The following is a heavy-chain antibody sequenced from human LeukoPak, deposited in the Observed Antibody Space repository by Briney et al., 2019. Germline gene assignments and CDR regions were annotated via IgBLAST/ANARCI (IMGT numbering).Heavy chain of an antibody. CDR1: GFTFSSYW. Sequence: PGGSLRLSCAASGFTFSSYWMSWVRQAPGKGLEWVANIKQDGSEKYYVDSVKGRFTISRDNAKNSLYLQMNSLRAEDTAVYYCARDLVSGESTSPGYFDYWGQGTLVTVSS. CDR3: ARDLVSGESTSPGYFDY. CDR2: IKQDGSEK. D-gene: IGHD3-10*01. V-gene: IGHV3-7*03. J-gene: IGHJ4*02.